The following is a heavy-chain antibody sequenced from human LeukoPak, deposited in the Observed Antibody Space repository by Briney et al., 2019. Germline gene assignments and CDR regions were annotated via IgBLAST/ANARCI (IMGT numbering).Heavy chain of an antibody. J-gene: IGHJ4*02. CDR1: GFTFSGSA. D-gene: IGHD3-22*01. CDR3: TRTGYYYDSSGYRYFDY. CDR2: IRSKANSYAT. Sequence: GGSLRLSCAASGFTFSGSAMHWVRQASGKGLEWVGRIRSKANSYATAYAASVKGRFTISRDDSKNTAYLQMNSLKTEDTAVYYCTRTGYYYDSSGYRYFDYWGQGTLATVSS. V-gene: IGHV3-73*01.